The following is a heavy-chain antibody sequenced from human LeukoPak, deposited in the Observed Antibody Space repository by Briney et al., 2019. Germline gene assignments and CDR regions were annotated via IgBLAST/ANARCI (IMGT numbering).Heavy chain of an antibody. CDR2: ISYDGSTK. CDR3: ARNQKNSGSGSYPRPDY. CDR1: GFTFSSYD. J-gene: IGHJ4*02. V-gene: IGHV3-30*03. D-gene: IGHD6-19*01. Sequence: GGSLRLSCAASGFTFSSYDMHWVRQAPGKGLEWVAVISYDGSTKYYADSVKGRFAISRDNSKNTLYLQMNSLRADDSAVYYVARNQKNSGSGSYPRPDYGGKGTLATVS.